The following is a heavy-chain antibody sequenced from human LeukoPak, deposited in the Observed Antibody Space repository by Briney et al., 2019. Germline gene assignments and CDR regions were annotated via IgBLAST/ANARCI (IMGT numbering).Heavy chain of an antibody. CDR3: ARGDVDTAMVTRRSRIWLGESPYGMDV. CDR2: ISRSGSTI. Sequence: PGGSLRLSCAASGFTFSDYYMSWLRQARGKGLEWVSYISRSGSTIYYVDSVKGRFTISRDNAKNPLYLQMNSLRAEDTGVYYCARGDVDTAMVTRRSRIWLGESPYGMDVWGQGTTVTVSS. V-gene: IGHV3-11*01. J-gene: IGHJ6*02. D-gene: IGHD5-18*01. CDR1: GFTFSDYY.